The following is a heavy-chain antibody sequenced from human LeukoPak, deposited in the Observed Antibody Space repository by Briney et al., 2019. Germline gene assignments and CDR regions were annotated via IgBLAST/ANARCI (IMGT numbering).Heavy chain of an antibody. D-gene: IGHD5-12*01. CDR3: AKCPILRGFDYYFDN. Sequence: GGSLRLSCAASGFSFSTYGMRWVRQTPGKGLEWLAVISLDGSLQFYADSVKGRFIISRDNSKNTLYLQMNSLRPEDTAVYYCAKCPILRGFDYYFDNWGQGTLVTVSS. J-gene: IGHJ4*02. V-gene: IGHV3-30*18. CDR1: GFSFSTYG. CDR2: ISLDGSLQ.